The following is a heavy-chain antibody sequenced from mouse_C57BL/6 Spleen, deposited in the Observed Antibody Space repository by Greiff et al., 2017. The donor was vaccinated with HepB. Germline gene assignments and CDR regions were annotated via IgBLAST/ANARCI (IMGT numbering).Heavy chain of an antibody. V-gene: IGHV1-81*01. CDR2: IYPRSGNT. J-gene: IGHJ1*03. Sequence: VQLQQSGAELARPGASVKLSCKASGYTFTSYGISWVKQRTGQGLEWIGEIYPRSGNTYYNEKFKGKATLTADKSSSTAYMELRSLTSEDSAVYFCARWDDYDGGYFDVWGTGTTVTVSS. CDR1: GYTFTSYG. D-gene: IGHD2-4*01. CDR3: ARWDDYDGGYFDV.